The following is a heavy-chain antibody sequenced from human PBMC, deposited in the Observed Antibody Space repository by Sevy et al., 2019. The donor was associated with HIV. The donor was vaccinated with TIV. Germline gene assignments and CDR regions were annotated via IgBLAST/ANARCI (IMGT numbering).Heavy chain of an antibody. CDR1: GFTFHDYT. V-gene: IGHV3-43*01. Sequence: GGSLRLSCTASGFTFHDYTMHWVRQAPGKGLEWVSLISWDGGATFYSDSVKGRFTISRDNSKNSLSLQMNSLRADDTALYYCAKGREYYYHDMDVWGQGTTVTVSS. CDR2: ISWDGGAT. J-gene: IGHJ6*02. CDR3: AKGREYYYHDMDV.